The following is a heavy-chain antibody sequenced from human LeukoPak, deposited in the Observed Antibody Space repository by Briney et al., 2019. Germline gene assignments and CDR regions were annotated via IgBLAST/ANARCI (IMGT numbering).Heavy chain of an antibody. D-gene: IGHD6-19*01. CDR1: GGSLSSYY. CDR2: IFYSVST. V-gene: IGHV4-59*01. J-gene: IGHJ4*02. CDR3: AGHTYTGLGDY. Sequence: SGTPSLTCTGSGGSLSSYYWSWIRQPPGEGLEWVGDIFYSVSTNYSPSLKSRVTISVDTSKNQFSLKLSSVTAADTAVYYCAGHTYTGLGDYWGQGTLVTVSS.